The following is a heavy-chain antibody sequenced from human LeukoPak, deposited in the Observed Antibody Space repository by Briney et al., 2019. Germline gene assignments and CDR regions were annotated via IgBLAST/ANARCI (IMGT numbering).Heavy chain of an antibody. V-gene: IGHV3-48*03. D-gene: IGHD1-14*01. CDR3: ARGVEPLAANTLAY. Sequence: GGSLRLSCAASGFTFSSHEMNWVRQAPGKGLEWLSYIGSDGSTIYYADSVKGRFTISRDNSKNTLYLEMNSLSPDDTAVYYCARGVEPLAANTLAYWGQGTLVTVSS. CDR1: GFTFSSHE. CDR2: IGSDGSTI. J-gene: IGHJ4*02.